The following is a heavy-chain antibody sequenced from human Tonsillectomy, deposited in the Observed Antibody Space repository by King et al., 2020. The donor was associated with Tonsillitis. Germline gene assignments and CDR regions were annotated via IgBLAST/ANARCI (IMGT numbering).Heavy chain of an antibody. CDR1: GGSISSNNW. CDR2: IYHSGST. D-gene: IGHD1-14*01. V-gene: IGHV4-4*02. J-gene: IGHJ4*02. CDR3: ARVRGITGTKFDY. Sequence: QLQLQESDPGLVKPSGTLSLTCAVSGGSISSNNWWSWVRQPPGKGLEWIGEIYHSGSTNYTPSLKSRVTISVDKSNNQFSLKLNSVTAADTAVYYCARVRGITGTKFDYWGRGTLVTVSS.